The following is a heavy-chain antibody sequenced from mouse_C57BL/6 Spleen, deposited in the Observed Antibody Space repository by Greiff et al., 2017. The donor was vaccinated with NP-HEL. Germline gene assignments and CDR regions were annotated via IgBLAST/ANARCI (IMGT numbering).Heavy chain of an antibody. CDR2: IYPGSGST. Sequence: QVQLQQPGAELVKPGASVKMSCKASGYTFTSYWITWVKQRPGQGLEWIGDIYPGSGSTNYNEKFKSKATLTVDTSSSTAYMQLSSLTSEDSAVYYCARWGFYGAYAFDYWGQGTSVTVSS. J-gene: IGHJ4*01. D-gene: IGHD1-1*01. CDR1: GYTFTSYW. V-gene: IGHV1-55*01. CDR3: ARWGFYGAYAFDY.